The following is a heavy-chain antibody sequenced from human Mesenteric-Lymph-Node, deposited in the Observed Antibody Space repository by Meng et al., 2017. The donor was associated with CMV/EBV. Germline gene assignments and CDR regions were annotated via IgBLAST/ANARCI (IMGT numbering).Heavy chain of an antibody. CDR1: GASITSSDHA. V-gene: IGHV4-31*03. D-gene: IGHD4-11*01. CDR3: ARESQYYFDF. CDR2: LYSIGNT. J-gene: IGHJ4*02. Sequence: FPDAGASITSSDHAWGWIRQHPGKGLQRIVYLYSIGNTSYNPSLKRRLTISVDTSKNQFSLKLNSVPAADTALYSCARESQYYFDFWGQGTLVTVSS.